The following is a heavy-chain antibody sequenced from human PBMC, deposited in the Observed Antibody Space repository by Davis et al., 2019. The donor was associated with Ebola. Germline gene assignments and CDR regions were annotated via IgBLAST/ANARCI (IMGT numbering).Heavy chain of an antibody. Sequence: ASVKVSCKASGYTFTGDSMHWVRQAPGQGLEWMGWINPNSGATNYAQNFQGRVTMTRDTSISTAYMDLSSLRSDDTAVYYCARDKGGYCSGISCLDAFDVWGQGTLVTVSS. CDR1: GYTFTGDS. D-gene: IGHD2-15*01. CDR3: ARDKGGYCSGISCLDAFDV. CDR2: INPNSGAT. J-gene: IGHJ3*01. V-gene: IGHV1-2*02.